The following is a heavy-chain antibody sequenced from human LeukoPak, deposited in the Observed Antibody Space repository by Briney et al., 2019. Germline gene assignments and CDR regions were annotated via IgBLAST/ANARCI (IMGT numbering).Heavy chain of an antibody. CDR2: ITPLLDKA. D-gene: IGHD6-19*01. CDR1: LGSFSTYI. Sequence: SVKVSCKASLGSFSTYILSSVRQAPGHGLEWMGGITPLLDKADYAQRFQGRMTISADSSTSTAYMELSSLRSDDPAVYYCARDRVAISVAGFDSWGQGTLVIVSS. CDR3: ARDRVAISVAGFDS. V-gene: IGHV1-69*10. J-gene: IGHJ5*01.